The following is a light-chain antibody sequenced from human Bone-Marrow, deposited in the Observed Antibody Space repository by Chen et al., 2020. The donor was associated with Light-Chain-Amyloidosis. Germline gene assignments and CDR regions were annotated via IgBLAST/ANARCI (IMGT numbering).Light chain of an antibody. CDR3: SSYTITNTLV. CDR2: EVT. CDR1: SSDVGGDNH. V-gene: IGLV2-14*01. Sequence: QSALTQPASVSGSPGQSITISCTGTSSDVGGDNHVSWYQQHPDKAPKRMIYEVTNRPSWVPDRFSGSKSDNTASLTISGLQTEDEADYCCSSYTITNTLVFGSGTRVTVL. J-gene: IGLJ1*01.